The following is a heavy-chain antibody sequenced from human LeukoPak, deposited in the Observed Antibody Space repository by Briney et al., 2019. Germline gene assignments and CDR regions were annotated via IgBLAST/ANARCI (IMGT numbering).Heavy chain of an antibody. Sequence: PGGSLRLSCAASGLTFSSYSMNWVRQAPGKGLEWVSSISSSSSYIYYADSVKGRFTISRDNAKNSLYLQMNSLRAEDTAVYYCASYCSGGSCYSADFDYWGQGTLVTVSS. CDR3: ASYCSGGSCYSADFDY. CDR2: ISSSSSYI. V-gene: IGHV3-21*01. J-gene: IGHJ4*02. CDR1: GLTFSSYS. D-gene: IGHD2-15*01.